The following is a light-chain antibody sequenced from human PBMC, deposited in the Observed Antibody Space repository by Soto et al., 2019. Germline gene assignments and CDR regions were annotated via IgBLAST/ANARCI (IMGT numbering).Light chain of an antibody. CDR3: SSYTSSNTRDV. V-gene: IGLV2-14*01. CDR1: SSDIGGYNY. CDR2: EVS. Sequence: QSALTQPASVSGSPGQSITISCTGTSSDIGGYNYVSWYQQHPGKAPKLMIYEVSNRPSGVSNRFSGSKSGNTASLTISGLQAEDEAAYYCSSYTSSNTRDVFGTGTKLTVL. J-gene: IGLJ1*01.